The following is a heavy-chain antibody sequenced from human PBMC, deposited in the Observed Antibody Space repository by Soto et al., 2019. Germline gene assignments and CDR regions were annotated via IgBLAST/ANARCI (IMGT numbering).Heavy chain of an antibody. CDR2: IYHSGST. J-gene: IGHJ6*02. CDR1: GGSISSSNW. V-gene: IGHV4-4*02. D-gene: IGHD2-2*01. Sequence: QVQLQESGPGLVKPSGTLSLTCAVSGGSISSSNWWSWVRQPPGKGLEWIGEIYHSGSTNYNPSLQSRVTISVDKSKTQFSLKLSSVTAADTAVYYCARDRHCSSTSCYEYYYYYGMDVWGQGTTVTVSS. CDR3: ARDRHCSSTSCYEYYYYYGMDV.